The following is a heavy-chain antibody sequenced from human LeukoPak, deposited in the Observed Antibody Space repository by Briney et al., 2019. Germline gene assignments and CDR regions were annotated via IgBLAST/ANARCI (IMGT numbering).Heavy chain of an antibody. CDR1: GFTFSSYG. J-gene: IGHJ4*02. CDR2: IWYDGSNK. CDR3: ARDSADGGYGY. Sequence: GGSLRLSCAASGFTFSSYGMHWVRQAPGKGLEWVAVIWYDGSNKYYADSVKGRFTISRDNSKNRLYLQMNSLRAEDTAVYYCARDSADGGYGYWGQRTLVTVSS. D-gene: IGHD5-12*01. V-gene: IGHV3-33*01.